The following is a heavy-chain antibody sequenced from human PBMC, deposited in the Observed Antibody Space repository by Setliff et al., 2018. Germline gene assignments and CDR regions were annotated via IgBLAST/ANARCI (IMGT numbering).Heavy chain of an antibody. V-gene: IGHV4-61*02. CDR3: ARDNTIVGATDY. CDR1: GGSITSGSYY. CDR2: LHTSGTT. Sequence: KTSETLSLTCTVSGGSITSGSYYWGWIRQSAGEGLEWIGRLHTSGTTVYNPSLKGRVTISADTSTNHFSLKLTSVTAADTAVYYCARDNTIVGATDYWGQGALVTVSS. J-gene: IGHJ4*02. D-gene: IGHD1-26*01.